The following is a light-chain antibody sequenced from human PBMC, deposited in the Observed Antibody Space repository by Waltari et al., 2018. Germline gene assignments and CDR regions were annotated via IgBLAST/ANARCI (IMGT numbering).Light chain of an antibody. V-gene: IGLV2-23*02. CDR3: CSYARSGTVL. Sequence: QSALTQPASVSGSPGQSLTISCTGTSSDVGSYNLVSWYQQHPGKAPKLMIYEVVKRPSGVSNRFSCSTSANAASLTISGLQAEDEGDYYCCSYARSGTVLFGGGTKLTVL. J-gene: IGLJ2*01. CDR1: SSDVGSYNL. CDR2: EVV.